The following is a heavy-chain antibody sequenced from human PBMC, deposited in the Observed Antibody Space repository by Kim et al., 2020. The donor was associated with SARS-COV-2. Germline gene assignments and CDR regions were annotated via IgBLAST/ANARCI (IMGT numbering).Heavy chain of an antibody. CDR2: IKPDGSKQ. Sequence: GGSLRLSCAASGFTFSTFYMSWVRQAPGKGLEWVANIKPDGSKQYYVDSVKGRFTISRDNAKNSLYLQLNSLRADDTAVYYCVRGWLQPSDWGHGTLVT. J-gene: IGHJ1*01. D-gene: IGHD5-12*01. V-gene: IGHV3-7*01. CDR3: VRGWLQPSD. CDR1: GFTFSTFY.